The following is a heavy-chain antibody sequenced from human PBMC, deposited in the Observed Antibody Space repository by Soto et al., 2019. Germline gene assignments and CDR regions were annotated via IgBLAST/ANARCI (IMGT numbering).Heavy chain of an antibody. Sequence: GASVKVSCKASGGTFSSYAISWVRQAPGQGLEWMGGIIPIFGTANYAQKFQGRVTITADESTSTAYMELSSLRSEDTAVYYCARDSYFDACGGSCYSSYYYYGMDVWGQGTTVTVS. CDR2: IIPIFGTA. CDR3: ARDSYFDACGGSCYSSYYYYGMDV. J-gene: IGHJ6*02. D-gene: IGHD2-15*01. CDR1: GGTFSSYA. V-gene: IGHV1-69*13.